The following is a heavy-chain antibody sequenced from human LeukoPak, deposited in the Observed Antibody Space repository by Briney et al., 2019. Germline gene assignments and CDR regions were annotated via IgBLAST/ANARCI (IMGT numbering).Heavy chain of an antibody. CDR3: ARVAARRVLRTYYMDV. J-gene: IGHJ6*03. Sequence: MPSETLSLTCAVYGGSFSGYYWSWIRQPPGKGLEWIGEINHSGSTNYNPSLKSRVTISVDTSKNQFSLKLSSVTAADTAVYYCARVAARRVLRTYYMDVWGKGTTVTVSS. CDR2: INHSGST. V-gene: IGHV4-34*01. D-gene: IGHD6-6*01. CDR1: GGSFSGYY.